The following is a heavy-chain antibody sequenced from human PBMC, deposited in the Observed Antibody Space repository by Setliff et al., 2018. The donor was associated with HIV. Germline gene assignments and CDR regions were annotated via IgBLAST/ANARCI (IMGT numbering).Heavy chain of an antibody. V-gene: IGHV2-70*04. CDR3: ARTYGSASKLDY. J-gene: IGHJ4*02. CDR1: GFSLTTSGIR. CDR2: IDWEDDK. Sequence: SGPTLVNPTHTLTLTCPFSGFSLTTSGIRVTWVRQPPEKALEWHARIDWEDDKFYGTSLKTRLTISKDTSKNQVVLTMTNMGPLDTATYFCARTYGSASKLDYWGPGTLVTVSS. D-gene: IGHD3-10*01.